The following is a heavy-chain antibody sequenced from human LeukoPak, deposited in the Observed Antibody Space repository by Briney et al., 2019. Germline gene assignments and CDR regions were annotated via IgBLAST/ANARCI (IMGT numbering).Heavy chain of an antibody. CDR3: ARAVGYFDY. CDR2: IYYSGST. CDR1: GGSISSYY. Sequence: PSETLSLTCTVSGGSISSYYWSWIRQPPGKGLEWIGYIYYSGSTNYSPSLKSRVTISVDTSKNQFSLKLSSVTAADTAVYYCARAVGYFDYWGQGTLVTVSS. V-gene: IGHV4-59*01. D-gene: IGHD3-10*01. J-gene: IGHJ4*02.